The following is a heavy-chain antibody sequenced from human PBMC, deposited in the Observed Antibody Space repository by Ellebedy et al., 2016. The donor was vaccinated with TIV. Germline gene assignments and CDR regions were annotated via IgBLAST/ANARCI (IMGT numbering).Heavy chain of an antibody. CDR3: AKGYRSGWPTPGL. D-gene: IGHD6-19*01. CDR1: GGSFSGYY. Sequence: MPSETLSLTCDVYGGSFSGYYWTWIRQPPGKGLEWIGEIHEDGSSNYSPSLKSRVTISADTSKSQFSLRLSSVTAADTAIYYCAKGYRSGWPTPGLWGQGTLVTVSS. CDR2: IHEDGSS. J-gene: IGHJ4*02. V-gene: IGHV4-34*01.